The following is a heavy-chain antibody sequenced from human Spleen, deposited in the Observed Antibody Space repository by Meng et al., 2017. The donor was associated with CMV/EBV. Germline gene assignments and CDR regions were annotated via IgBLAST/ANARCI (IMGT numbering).Heavy chain of an antibody. CDR2: IYYSGST. D-gene: IGHD1-1*01. CDR3: AGPDDMGSSPHDPFDI. V-gene: IGHV4-59*01. J-gene: IGHJ3*02. CDR1: GGSISNYY. Sequence: GSLRLSCTVSGGSISNYYWSWIRQPPGKGLEWVGYIYYSGSTNYNPSLKSRVTMSVDTSKNQFSLKLSSVTAADTAMYYCAGPDDMGSSPHDPFDIWGQGTMVTISS.